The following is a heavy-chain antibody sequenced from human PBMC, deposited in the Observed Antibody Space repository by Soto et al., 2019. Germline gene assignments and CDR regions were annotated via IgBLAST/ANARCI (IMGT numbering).Heavy chain of an antibody. Sequence: SETLSLTCTVSGGSISSYYWSWIRQPAGKGLEWIGRIYTSGSTNYNPSLKSRVTMSVDTSKNQFSLKLSSVTAADTAVYYCARDRRFLEWLSEPGYYYGMDVWGQGTTVTVTS. CDR3: ARDRRFLEWLSEPGYYYGMDV. V-gene: IGHV4-4*07. CDR2: IYTSGST. J-gene: IGHJ6*02. CDR1: GGSISSYY. D-gene: IGHD3-3*01.